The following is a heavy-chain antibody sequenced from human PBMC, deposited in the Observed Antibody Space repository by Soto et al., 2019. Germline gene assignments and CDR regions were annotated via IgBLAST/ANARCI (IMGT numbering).Heavy chain of an antibody. CDR1: GYTFTSYF. CDR3: ARVYCSGGSCYSIDY. Sequence: QVQLVQSGAEVKKPGASVRVSCKASGYTFTSYFMHWVRQAPGQGLEWMGIINPSGGSTTYAQKLQGRVTMTRDTSTSTFYMELSSLRSEDTAVYYCARVYCSGGSCYSIDYWGQGTLVTVSS. V-gene: IGHV1-46*03. CDR2: INPSGGST. D-gene: IGHD2-15*01. J-gene: IGHJ4*02.